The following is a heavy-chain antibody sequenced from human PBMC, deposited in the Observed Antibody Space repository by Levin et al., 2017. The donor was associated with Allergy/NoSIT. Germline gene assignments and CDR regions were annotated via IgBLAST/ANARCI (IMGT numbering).Heavy chain of an antibody. D-gene: IGHD6-13*01. CDR3: AKEQTYSSSWPSAFDI. CDR2: TYYRSKWYN. J-gene: IGHJ3*02. Sequence: SQTLSLTCAISGDSVSSNSAAWNWIRQSPSRGLEWLGRTYYRSKWYNDYAVSVKSRITINPDTSKNQFSLQLNSVTPEDTAVYYCAKEQTYSSSWPSAFDIWGQGTMVTVSS. CDR1: GDSVSSNSAA. V-gene: IGHV6-1*01.